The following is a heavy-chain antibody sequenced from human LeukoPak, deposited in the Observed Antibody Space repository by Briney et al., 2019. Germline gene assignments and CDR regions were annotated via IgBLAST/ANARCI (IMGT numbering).Heavy chain of an antibody. J-gene: IGHJ4*02. CDR3: AKSADEFGDYEEVGSLDY. V-gene: IGHV3-30*18. CDR2: LSYDGSDK. D-gene: IGHD4-17*01. Sequence: GGSLRLSCAASGFTFRRFGMHWVRQAPGKGLEWVAVLSYDGSDKYYGGSVKGRFIISRENSKNTLYLQMNSLRAEDTAIYFCAKSADEFGDYEEVGSLDYWGQGTLVTVSS. CDR1: GFTFRRFG.